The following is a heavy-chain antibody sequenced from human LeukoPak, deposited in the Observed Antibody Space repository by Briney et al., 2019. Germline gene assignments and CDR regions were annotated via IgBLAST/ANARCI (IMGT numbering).Heavy chain of an antibody. V-gene: IGHV3-21*01. D-gene: IGHD3-22*01. CDR3: ARDTYYYDSSGYHDY. CDR1: GFTFSSYS. Sequence: GGSLRLSCAASGFTFSSYSMNWVRQAPGKGLEWVSSISSSSSYIYYADSVEGRFTISRDNAKNSLYLQMNSLRAEDTAVYYCARDTYYYDSSGYHDYWGQGTLVTVSS. CDR2: ISSSSSYI. J-gene: IGHJ4*02.